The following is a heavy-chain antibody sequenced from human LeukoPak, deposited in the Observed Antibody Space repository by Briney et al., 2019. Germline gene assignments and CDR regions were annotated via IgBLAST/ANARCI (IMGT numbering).Heavy chain of an antibody. CDR1: GGSISSYY. CDR3: ARDRRDDYYYYYYMDV. V-gene: IGHV4-4*07. J-gene: IGHJ6*03. CDR2: IYTSGST. Sequence: SETLSLTCTVSGGSISSYYWSWIRQPAGKGLEWIGRIYTSGSTNYNPSLKSRVTMSVDTSKNQFSLKLSSVTAADTAVYYCARDRRDDYYYYYYMDVWGKGTTVTISS.